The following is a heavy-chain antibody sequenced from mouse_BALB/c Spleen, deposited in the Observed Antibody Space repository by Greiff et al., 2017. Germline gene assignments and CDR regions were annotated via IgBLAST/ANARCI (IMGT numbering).Heavy chain of an antibody. CDR2: INPSNGRT. J-gene: IGHJ3*01. CDR1: GYTFTSYW. D-gene: IGHD2-4*01. V-gene: IGHV1S81*02. Sequence: QVQLQQPGAELVKPGASVKLSCKASGYTFTSYWMHWVKQRPGQGLEWIGEINPSNGRTNYNEKFKSKATLTVDKSSSTAYMQLSSLTSEDSAVYYCARKGDYDGFAYWGQGTLVTVSA. CDR3: ARKGDYDGFAY.